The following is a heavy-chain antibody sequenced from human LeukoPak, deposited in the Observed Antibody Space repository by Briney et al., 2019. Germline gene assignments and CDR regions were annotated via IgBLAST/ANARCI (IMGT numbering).Heavy chain of an antibody. CDR3: ARGRLYFDY. D-gene: IGHD6-25*01. Sequence: SETLSLTCTVSGGSTSSYYWSWIRQPPGKGLEWIGYIYYSGSTNYNPSLKSRVTISVDTSKNQFSLKLSSVTAADTAVYYCARGRLYFDYWGQGTLVTVSS. V-gene: IGHV4-59*01. CDR1: GGSTSSYY. CDR2: IYYSGST. J-gene: IGHJ4*02.